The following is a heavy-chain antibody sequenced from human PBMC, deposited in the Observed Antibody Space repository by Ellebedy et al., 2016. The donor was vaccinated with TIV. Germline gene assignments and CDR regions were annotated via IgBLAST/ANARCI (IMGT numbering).Heavy chain of an antibody. V-gene: IGHV3-23*01. Sequence: GESLKISCEASGFTFSAFAMGWVRQAPGKGLEWVSTISHTGSRTYYANSVEGRFIISRDNSKRTLYLQMNSLRAEDTAVYYCAKGRGGGSDSSAPRYYFDSWGLGTLVTVSS. CDR3: AKGRGGGSDSSAPRYYFDS. CDR2: ISHTGSRT. J-gene: IGHJ4*02. D-gene: IGHD6-19*01. CDR1: GFTFSAFA.